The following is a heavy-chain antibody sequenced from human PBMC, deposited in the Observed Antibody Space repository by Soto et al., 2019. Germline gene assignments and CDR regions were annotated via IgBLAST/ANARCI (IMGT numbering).Heavy chain of an antibody. CDR2: TIPTFNTG. Sequence: QVQLVQSGAEVNKPGSSVKVSCKASGGTFSNSPISWVRQAPGQGLEWMGGTIPTFNTGNYAQKFQGRLTITADKSTNTAYMELSSLRSEDTAVYYCARRTSSGYYRYFDSWGQGTLVTVSS. CDR1: GGTFSNSP. D-gene: IGHD3-22*01. CDR3: ARRTSSGYYRYFDS. V-gene: IGHV1-69*06. J-gene: IGHJ4*02.